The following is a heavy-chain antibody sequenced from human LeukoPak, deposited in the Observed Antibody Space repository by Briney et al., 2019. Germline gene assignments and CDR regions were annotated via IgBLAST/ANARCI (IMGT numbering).Heavy chain of an antibody. Sequence: ASVKVSCKASGGTFRSNAISWVRQAPGQGLEWMGGITPIFGTANYAQKFQGRVTITADESTSTAYMELSSLRSEDTAVYYCARVGETYYYDSSVYYFDYWGQGTLVTVSS. J-gene: IGHJ4*02. D-gene: IGHD3-22*01. CDR2: ITPIFGTA. V-gene: IGHV1-69*13. CDR3: ARVGETYYYDSSVYYFDY. CDR1: GGTFRSNA.